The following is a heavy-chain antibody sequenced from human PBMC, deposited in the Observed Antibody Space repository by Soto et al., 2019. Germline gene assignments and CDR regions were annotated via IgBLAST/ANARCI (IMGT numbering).Heavy chain of an antibody. J-gene: IGHJ3*02. D-gene: IGHD1-26*01. CDR1: GGSISSSSYY. Sequence: SETLSLTCTVSGGSISSSSYYCGWIRQPPGKGLEWIGSNYYSVSTYYNPSLKSRVTISVDTSKNQFSLKLSSVTAADTAVYYCARTYSGSHGAFDIWGQGTMVTVSS. CDR2: NYYSVST. CDR3: ARTYSGSHGAFDI. V-gene: IGHV4-39*01.